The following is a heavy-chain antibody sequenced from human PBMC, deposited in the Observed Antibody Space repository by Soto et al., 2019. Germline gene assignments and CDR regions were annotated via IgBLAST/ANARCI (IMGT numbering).Heavy chain of an antibody. CDR2: INHSGST. Sequence: QVQLQQWGAGLLKPSETLSLTCAVYGGSFSGYYWCWIRQPPGKGLQRIGEINHSGSTNYNPSLKSRATISEDTSKNQFSLKLSSVPAADTAVYYCARPAIPNCTNGVCSREYYFDYWGKGTLLTVSS. D-gene: IGHD2-8*01. CDR3: ARPAIPNCTNGVCSREYYFDY. V-gene: IGHV4-34*01. J-gene: IGHJ4*02. CDR1: GGSFSGYY.